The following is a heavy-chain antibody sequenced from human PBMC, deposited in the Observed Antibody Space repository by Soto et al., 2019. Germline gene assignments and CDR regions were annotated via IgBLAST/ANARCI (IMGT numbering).Heavy chain of an antibody. CDR2: IIPIFGTA. D-gene: IGHD3-22*01. Sequence: SVKVSCKASGGNFSSYAISWVRQAPGQGLEWMGGIIPIFGTANYAQKFQGRVTITADESTSTAYMELSSLRSEDTAVYYCARLPYYDSSGYYYRIAFDIWGQGTMVTLSS. CDR1: GGNFSSYA. J-gene: IGHJ3*02. CDR3: ARLPYYDSSGYYYRIAFDI. V-gene: IGHV1-69*13.